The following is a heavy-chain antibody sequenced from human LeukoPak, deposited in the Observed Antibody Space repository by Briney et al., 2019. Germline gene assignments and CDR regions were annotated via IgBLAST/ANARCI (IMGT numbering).Heavy chain of an antibody. Sequence: GGSLRLSRAASGFTFSSYWMHWVRQAPRKGLVWVSRINSDGSSTSYADSVKGRFTISRDNAKNTLYLQMNSLRAEDTAVYYCARGGYSYGYIDYWGQGTLVTVSS. D-gene: IGHD5-18*01. CDR1: GFTFSSYW. J-gene: IGHJ4*02. CDR3: ARGGYSYGYIDY. CDR2: INSDGSST. V-gene: IGHV3-74*01.